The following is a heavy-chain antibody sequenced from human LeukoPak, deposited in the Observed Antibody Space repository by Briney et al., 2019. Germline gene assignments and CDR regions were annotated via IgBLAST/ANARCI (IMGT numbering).Heavy chain of an antibody. CDR1: RFTFSSYN. J-gene: IGHJ4*02. Sequence: PGGSLRLSCAASRFTFSSYNINWVRQAAGKGLEWVSSISTISTYIYYADSVKGRFTISRDNAKNSLYLQMNSLRAEDTALYYCARGSDLEGSFDYWGQGTLVTVSS. CDR3: ARGSDLEGSFDY. CDR2: ISTISTYI. V-gene: IGHV3-21*01. D-gene: IGHD5-24*01.